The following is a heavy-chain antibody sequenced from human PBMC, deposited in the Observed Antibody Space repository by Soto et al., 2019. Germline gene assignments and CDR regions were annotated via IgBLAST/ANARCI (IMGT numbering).Heavy chain of an antibody. Sequence: EVQLLESGGGLVQPGGSLRLSCAASGFTFSSYAMSWVRQAPGKGLEWVSAISGSGGSTYYADSVKGRFTISRDNSKNTLYLQMNSLRAEDTAVYYCAKAGITMVRGVPYFDYWGQGTLVTVSS. CDR3: AKAGITMVRGVPYFDY. V-gene: IGHV3-23*01. D-gene: IGHD3-10*01. J-gene: IGHJ4*02. CDR1: GFTFSSYA. CDR2: ISGSGGST.